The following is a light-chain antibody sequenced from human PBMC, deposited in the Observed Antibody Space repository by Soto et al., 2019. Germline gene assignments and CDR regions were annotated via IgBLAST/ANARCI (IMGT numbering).Light chain of an antibody. CDR2: DAS. Sequence: IPMTQSPSTLSASIGDRVTITCRASQSITTFLAWYQQKPGKAPQILIYDASKLEPGVPSRLSGGGSGTEFTLTISSLEPEDIAVYYCQQRSNWRVTFGGGTKADIK. J-gene: IGKJ4*01. CDR1: QSITTF. V-gene: IGKV1-5*01. CDR3: QQRSNWRVT.